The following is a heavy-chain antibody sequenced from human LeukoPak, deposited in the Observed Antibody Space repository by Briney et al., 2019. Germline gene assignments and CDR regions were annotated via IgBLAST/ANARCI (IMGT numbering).Heavy chain of an antibody. CDR3: ARDIRWEPGP. CDR1: GFTFSSYE. J-gene: IGHJ5*02. V-gene: IGHV3-48*03. Sequence: GGSLRLSCAASGFTFSSYEMNWVRQAPGKGLKWVSYISSSGNTIYYADSVKGRFTISRDNAKNSLYLQMNSLRAEDTAIYYCARDIRWEPGPWGQGTLVTVSS. CDR2: ISSSGNTI. D-gene: IGHD1-26*01.